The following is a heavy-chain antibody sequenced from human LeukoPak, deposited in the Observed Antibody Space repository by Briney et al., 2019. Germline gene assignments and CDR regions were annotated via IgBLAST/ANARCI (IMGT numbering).Heavy chain of an antibody. Sequence: ASVKVSCKASGYTFTSYSIHWVRQAPGQGLEWMAMINPSIGTTDFAQKFQGRVTVTRDTSTSTVYMELSSLRSEDTAVYYCARSSSWYWLDYWGQGTLVTVSS. CDR3: ARSSSWYWLDY. J-gene: IGHJ4*02. V-gene: IGHV1-46*01. CDR2: INPSIGTT. CDR1: GYTFTSYS. D-gene: IGHD6-13*01.